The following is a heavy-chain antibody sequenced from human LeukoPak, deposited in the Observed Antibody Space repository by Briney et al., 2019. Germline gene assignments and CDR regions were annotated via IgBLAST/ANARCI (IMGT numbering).Heavy chain of an antibody. CDR3: ARERGDYYDSSGYPSGAFDI. D-gene: IGHD3-22*01. V-gene: IGHV4-59*01. J-gene: IGHJ3*02. Sequence: SETLSLTCTVSGGSISSYYWSWIRQPPGKGLEWIGYIYYSGSTNYNPSLKSRVTISVDTSKNQFSLKLSSVTAADTAVYYCARERGDYYDSSGYPSGAFDIWGQGTMDTVSS. CDR2: IYYSGST. CDR1: GGSISSYY.